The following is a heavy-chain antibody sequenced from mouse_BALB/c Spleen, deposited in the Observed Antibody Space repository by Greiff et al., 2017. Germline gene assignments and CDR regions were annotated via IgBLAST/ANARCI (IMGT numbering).Heavy chain of an antibody. D-gene: IGHD1-1*02. CDR2: IRNKANGYTT. V-gene: IGHV7-3*02. CDR1: GFTFTDYY. CDR3: ARDKGGHFDY. J-gene: IGHJ2*01. Sequence: EVNLVESGGGLVQPGGSLRLSCATSGFTFTDYYMSWVRQPPGKALEWLGFIRNKANGYTTEYSASVKGRFTISRDNSQSILYLQMNTLRAEDSATYYCARDKGGHFDYWGQGTTLTVSS.